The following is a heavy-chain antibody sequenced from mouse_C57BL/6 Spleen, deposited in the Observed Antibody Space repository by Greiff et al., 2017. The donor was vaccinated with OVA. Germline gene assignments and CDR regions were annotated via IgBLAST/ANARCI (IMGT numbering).Heavy chain of an antibody. CDR3: ASLGGKLYAMDY. D-gene: IGHD3-3*01. J-gene: IGHJ4*01. CDR1: GFTFSDYG. V-gene: IGHV5-17*01. Sequence: EVKLVESGGGLVKPGGSLKLSCAASGFTFSDYGMHWVRQAPEKGLEWVAYISSGSSTIYYADTVKGRFTISRDNAKNTLFLQMTSLRSEDTAMYYCASLGGKLYAMDYWGQGTSVTVSS. CDR2: ISSGSSTI.